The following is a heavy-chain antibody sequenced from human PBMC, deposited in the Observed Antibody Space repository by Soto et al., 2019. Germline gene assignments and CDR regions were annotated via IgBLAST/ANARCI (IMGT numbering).Heavy chain of an antibody. Sequence: VASVKVSCKASGGTFSSYAISWVRQAPGQGLEWMGGIIPIFGTANYAQKFQGRVTITADESTSTAYMELSSLRSEDTAVYYCARDLGRDIVATEFIYYYCGMDVWGQ. D-gene: IGHD5-12*01. J-gene: IGHJ6*02. CDR1: GGTFSSYA. CDR3: ARDLGRDIVATEFIYYYCGMDV. CDR2: IIPIFGTA. V-gene: IGHV1-69*13.